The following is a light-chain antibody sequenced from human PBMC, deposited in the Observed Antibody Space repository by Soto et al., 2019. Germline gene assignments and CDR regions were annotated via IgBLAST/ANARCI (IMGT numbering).Light chain of an antibody. Sequence: QSVLTQPASVSGSPGQSITISCTGTSSDVDGCNYVSWYQQHPGKAPKLMIYDVSNRPSGVSNRFSGSKSGNTASLTISGLQAEDEADYYCSSYTSSSTWVFGGGTKVTVL. CDR2: DVS. J-gene: IGLJ3*02. CDR3: SSYTSSSTWV. CDR1: SSDVDGCNY. V-gene: IGLV2-14*01.